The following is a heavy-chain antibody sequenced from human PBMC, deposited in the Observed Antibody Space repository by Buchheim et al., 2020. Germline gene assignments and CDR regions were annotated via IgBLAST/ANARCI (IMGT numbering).Heavy chain of an antibody. CDR2: MNPNSGNT. D-gene: IGHD4-11*01. V-gene: IGHV1-8*01. CDR3: ARMSHYSNSGVKWFDP. CDR1: GYTFTNYD. Sequence: QVQLVQSGAEVKKPGASVKVSCKASGYTFTNYDINWVRQATGQGLEWMGWMNPNSGNTGYAQKFQGRVSMTRSTTISTAYMELSSLRSEDTAVYYCARMSHYSNSGVKWFDPWGQGTL. J-gene: IGHJ5*02.